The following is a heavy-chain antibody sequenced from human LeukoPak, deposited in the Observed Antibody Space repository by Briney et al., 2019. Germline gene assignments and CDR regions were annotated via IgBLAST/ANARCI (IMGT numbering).Heavy chain of an antibody. CDR2: IYYSGST. D-gene: IGHD3-10*01. CDR3: ARSPVVPFYKYNWFDP. J-gene: IGHJ5*02. Sequence: SETLSLTCTVSGGSISSYYWSWIRQPPGKGLEWIGYIYYSGSTNYNPSLKSRVTISVDTSKNQFSLKLSSVTAADTAVYYCARSPVVPFYKYNWFDPWGQGTLVTVSS. CDR1: GGSISSYY. V-gene: IGHV4-59*01.